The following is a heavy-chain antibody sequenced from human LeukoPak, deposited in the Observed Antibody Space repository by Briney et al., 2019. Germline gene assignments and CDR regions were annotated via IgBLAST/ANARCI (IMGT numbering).Heavy chain of an antibody. Sequence: SETLSLTCAVYGGSFSGYYWSWIRQPPGKGLEWIGEINHSGSTNYNPSLKSRVTISVDTSKNQFSLKLSSVTAADTAVYYCARGYCSGGSCYDCWGQGTLVTVSS. J-gene: IGHJ4*02. CDR1: GGSFSGYY. CDR2: INHSGST. V-gene: IGHV4-34*01. CDR3: ARGYCSGGSCYDC. D-gene: IGHD2-15*01.